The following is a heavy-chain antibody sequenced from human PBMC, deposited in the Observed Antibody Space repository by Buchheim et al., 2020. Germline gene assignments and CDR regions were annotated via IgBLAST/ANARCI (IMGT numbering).Heavy chain of an antibody. CDR3: ARGGGGVPLMYYYYGMDV. D-gene: IGHD1-1*01. V-gene: IGHV3-66*01. Sequence: EVQLLESGGGLVQPGGSLRLSCAASGFTFKNYAMSWVRQAPGKGLEWVSVIYSGGSTYYADSVKGRFTISRDNSKNTLYLQMNSLRAEDTAVYYCARGGGGVPLMYYYYGMDVWGQGTT. CDR1: GFTFKNYA. CDR2: IYSGGST. J-gene: IGHJ6*02.